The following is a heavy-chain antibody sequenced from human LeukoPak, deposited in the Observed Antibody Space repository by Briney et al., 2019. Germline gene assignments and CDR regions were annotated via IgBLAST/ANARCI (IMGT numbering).Heavy chain of an antibody. V-gene: IGHV4-59*01. CDR1: GGSMTGYH. J-gene: IGHJ5*02. CDR2: VYNSGTT. Sequence: SETLSLTCTVSGGSMTGYHWTWIRQPPGKGLEYIGYVYNSGTTFYNPSLKSRVTISADTSKKQFSLKLTSVTAADTAVYYCARHYGPWGQGTLVTVSS. CDR3: ARHYGP. D-gene: IGHD3-16*01.